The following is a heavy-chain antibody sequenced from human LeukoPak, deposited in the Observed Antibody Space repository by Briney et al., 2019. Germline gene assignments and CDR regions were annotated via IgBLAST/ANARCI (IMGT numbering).Heavy chain of an antibody. J-gene: IGHJ4*02. Sequence: GGSLRLSCAVSGFTVSTNYMSWVRQAPGKGLEWVSIIYADGRMFYAASVKGRFTISRDDSQNTLSLQMNGLRVEDSAVYYCTRVVGGTASIDYCDYWGQGTLVTVSS. V-gene: IGHV3-66*01. CDR2: IYADGRM. D-gene: IGHD2-21*01. CDR3: TRVVGGTASIDYCDY. CDR1: GFTVSTNY.